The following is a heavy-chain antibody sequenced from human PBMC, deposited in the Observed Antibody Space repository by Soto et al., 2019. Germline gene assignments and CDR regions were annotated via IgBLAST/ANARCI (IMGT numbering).Heavy chain of an antibody. CDR3: ARDLPATVVTPPEDAFDI. D-gene: IGHD4-17*01. V-gene: IGHV3-48*02. Sequence: EVQLVESGGGLVQPGGSLRLSCAASGFTFSSYSMNWVRQAPGKGLEWVSYISSSSSTIYYTDSVKGRFTISRDNAKHSLYQQMNSLRDEDTAVYYCARDLPATVVTPPEDAFDIWGQGTMVTVSS. J-gene: IGHJ3*02. CDR1: GFTFSSYS. CDR2: ISSSSSTI.